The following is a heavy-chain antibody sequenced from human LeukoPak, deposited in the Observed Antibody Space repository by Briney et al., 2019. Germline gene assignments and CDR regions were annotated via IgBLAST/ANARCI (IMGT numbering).Heavy chain of an antibody. CDR1: GFTFDDYA. Sequence: GRSLRLSSAASGFTFDDYAMHWVRQAPGKGLEWVSGISWNSGSIGYADSVKGRFTISRDNAKNSLYLQMNSLRAEDTALYYCAKDSNAYYYYCMDVWGQGTTVTVSS. CDR3: AKDSNAYYYYCMDV. J-gene: IGHJ6*02. V-gene: IGHV3-9*01. CDR2: ISWNSGSI. D-gene: IGHD4-11*01.